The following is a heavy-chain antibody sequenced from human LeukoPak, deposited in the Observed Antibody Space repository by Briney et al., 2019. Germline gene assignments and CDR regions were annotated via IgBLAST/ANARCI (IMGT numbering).Heavy chain of an antibody. D-gene: IGHD2-21*01. J-gene: IGHJ4*02. CDR2: INWRSDEI. CDR3: VQGPYLDY. Sequence: GRSLRLSCSASGFTFDNYAMHWVRQAPMKGLEWVASINWRSDEIGYADSVKGRFTISRDNAKNSLYLQMKSLRAEDTALYFCVQGPYLDYWGQGTLVTVSS. CDR1: GFTFDNYA. V-gene: IGHV3-9*01.